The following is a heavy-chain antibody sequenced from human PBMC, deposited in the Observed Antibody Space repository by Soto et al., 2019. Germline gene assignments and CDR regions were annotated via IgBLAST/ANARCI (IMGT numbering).Heavy chain of an antibody. CDR3: ARGYYDILTGYYSQISPFDY. D-gene: IGHD3-9*01. V-gene: IGHV3-30-3*01. CDR1: GFTFSSYA. J-gene: IGHJ4*02. CDR2: ISYDGSNK. Sequence: GGSLRLSCAASGFTFSSYAMHWVRQAPGKGLEWVAVISYDGSNKYYADSVKGRFTISRDNSKNTLYLQMNSLRAEDTAVYYCARGYYDILTGYYSQISPFDYWRQGTLVTVSS.